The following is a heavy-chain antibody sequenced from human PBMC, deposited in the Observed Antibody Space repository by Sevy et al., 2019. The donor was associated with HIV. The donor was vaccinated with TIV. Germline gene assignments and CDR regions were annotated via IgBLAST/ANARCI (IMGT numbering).Heavy chain of an antibody. V-gene: IGHV4-39*02. CDR2: IYYSGST. CDR1: GGSVSSSSYY. D-gene: IGHD6-13*01. J-gene: IGHJ4*02. Sequence: SETLSLTCTVSGGSVSSSSYYWGWIHQPPGKGLDWIGSIYYSGSTYYNPSLKSRVTISVDTSKNQFSLKVRSVTAADTAVYYCAREGPRIAQFDYWGQGAQVTVSS. CDR3: AREGPRIAQFDY.